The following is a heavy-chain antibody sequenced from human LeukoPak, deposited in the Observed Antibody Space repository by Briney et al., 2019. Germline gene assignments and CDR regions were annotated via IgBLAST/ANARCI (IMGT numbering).Heavy chain of an antibody. CDR1: GGSFSGYH. V-gene: IGHV4-34*01. CDR3: ARGLSRFCSSTSCYSRWFDP. J-gene: IGHJ5*02. D-gene: IGHD2-2*01. Sequence: SETLSLTCAVYGGSFSGYHWSWIRQPPGKGLEWIGEINHSGSTNYNPSLKSRVTISVDTSKNQFSLKLSSVTAADTAVYYCARGLSRFCSSTSCYSRWFDPWGQGTLVTVSS. CDR2: INHSGST.